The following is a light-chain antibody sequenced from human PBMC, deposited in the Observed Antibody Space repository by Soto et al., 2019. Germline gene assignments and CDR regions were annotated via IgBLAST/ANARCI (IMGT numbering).Light chain of an antibody. V-gene: IGKV3-20*01. CDR3: PQYGSSRT. CDR1: QSVSSSY. Sequence: EIVLTQSPGTLSLSPGERATLSCRASQSVSSSYLAWYQQKPGQAPRLLIYGASSRATGIPDRFSGSGSGTDFELIISRLELEDFAVYYCPQYGSSRTFGQGTKVDIK. CDR2: GAS. J-gene: IGKJ1*01.